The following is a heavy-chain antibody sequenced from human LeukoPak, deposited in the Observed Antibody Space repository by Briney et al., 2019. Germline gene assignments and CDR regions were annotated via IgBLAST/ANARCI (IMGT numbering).Heavy chain of an antibody. V-gene: IGHV3-11*01. Sequence: GGSLRLSCAASGFTFSDYYMSWIRQAPGKGLEWVSYISSSGSTIYYADSVKGRFTISRDNAKNSLYLQMNSPRAEDTAVYYCARDYLKTTAGHYYYYYYMDVWGKGTTVTVSS. CDR1: GFTFSDYY. CDR2: ISSSGSTI. D-gene: IGHD1-1*01. J-gene: IGHJ6*03. CDR3: ARDYLKTTAGHYYYYYYMDV.